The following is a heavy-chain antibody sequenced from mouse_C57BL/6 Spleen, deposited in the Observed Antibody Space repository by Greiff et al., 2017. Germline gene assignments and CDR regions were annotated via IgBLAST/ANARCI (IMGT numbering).Heavy chain of an antibody. J-gene: IGHJ3*01. Sequence: DVKLVESGPGLVKPSQSLSLTCSVTGYSITSGYYWNWIRQFPGNKLEWMGYISYDGSNNYKPSLKNRNSITRDTSENQFFLKLNSVTTEDTATYYCARDHDYGFAYWGQGTLVTVSA. CDR3: ARDHDYGFAY. CDR2: ISYDGSN. CDR1: GYSITSGYY. D-gene: IGHD2-4*01. V-gene: IGHV3-6*01.